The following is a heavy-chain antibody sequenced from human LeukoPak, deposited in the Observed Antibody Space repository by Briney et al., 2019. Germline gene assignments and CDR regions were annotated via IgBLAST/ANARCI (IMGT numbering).Heavy chain of an antibody. CDR2: IKQDGTEK. CDR3: AKGPGYSYGDFDH. J-gene: IGHJ4*02. Sequence: GGSLRLSCAASGFTFTTYWMSWVRQAPGKGLEWVANIKQDGTEKYYVDSVKGRFTISRDNAKNSLYLQMNSLRVEDTAVYYCAKGPGYSYGDFDHWGQGTLVTVSS. D-gene: IGHD5-18*01. CDR1: GFTFTTYW. V-gene: IGHV3-7*01.